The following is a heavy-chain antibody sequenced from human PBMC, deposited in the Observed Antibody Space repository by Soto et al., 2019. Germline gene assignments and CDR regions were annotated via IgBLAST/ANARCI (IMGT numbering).Heavy chain of an antibody. CDR2: INPSDGST. D-gene: IGHD3-16*01. V-gene: IGHV1-46*01. CDR3: AGEFGAMMSHTYYGGFGF. J-gene: IGHJ4*02. CDR1: GYTFTNYY. Sequence: ASVKVSCKASGYTFTNYYMHWVRQAPGQGLERMGIINPSDGSTTYAQKFQRRLTMTRDTSTTTVSLELVSLTSEDTAVYYWAGEFGAMMSHTYYGGFGFWGLGTLVTVSS.